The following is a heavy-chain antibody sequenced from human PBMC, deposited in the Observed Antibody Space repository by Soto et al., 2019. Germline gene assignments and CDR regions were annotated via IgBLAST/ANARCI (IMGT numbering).Heavy chain of an antibody. J-gene: IGHJ4*02. CDR3: ARRGSSSSFFYDS. D-gene: IGHD6-6*01. Sequence: EVQLVQSGAEVKKPGESLRISCQGSGYSFTSSWISWVRQMPGEGLEWMGRIDPSDSYINYSPSFQGRVTISADKSISTAYLQWSSLKASDTAMYYFARRGSSSSFFYDSWGQGTLVTVSS. CDR2: IDPSDSYI. V-gene: IGHV5-10-1*03. CDR1: GYSFTSSW.